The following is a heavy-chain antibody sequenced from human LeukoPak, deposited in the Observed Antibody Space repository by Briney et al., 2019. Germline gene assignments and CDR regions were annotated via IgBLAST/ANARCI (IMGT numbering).Heavy chain of an antibody. D-gene: IGHD3-3*01. Sequence: PGGSLRLSCAVSGFTFSNHGMHWVRRAPGKGLEWVAFIRHDGSSEYYADSVKGRFIISRDRSGNTLYLQMKSLRPEDTAIYYCARHNTRFLERLPALGSWGQGTLVTVSS. CDR1: GFTFSNHG. V-gene: IGHV3-30*02. J-gene: IGHJ5*02. CDR2: IRHDGSSE. CDR3: ARHNTRFLERLPALGS.